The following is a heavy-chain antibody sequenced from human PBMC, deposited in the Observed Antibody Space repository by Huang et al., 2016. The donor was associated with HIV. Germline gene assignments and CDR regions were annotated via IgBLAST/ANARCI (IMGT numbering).Heavy chain of an antibody. CDR3: AKDMLTGSPTHLFDY. CDR2: ILYDGRNK. V-gene: IGHV3-30*18. J-gene: IGHJ4*02. CDR1: GFTFNSYG. D-gene: IGHD3-9*01. Sequence: QVQLVESGGGVVQPGRSLRLSCAASGFTFNSYGMPWVRQAPGKGLEWVAVILYDGRNKYYADSVKGRFTITRDNSKNTLYLQMNSLRAEDTAVYYCAKDMLTGSPTHLFDYWGQGTLVTVSS.